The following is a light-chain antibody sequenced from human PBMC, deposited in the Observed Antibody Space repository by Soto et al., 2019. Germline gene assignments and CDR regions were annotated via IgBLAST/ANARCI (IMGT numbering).Light chain of an antibody. J-gene: IGKJ1*01. CDR3: QQYGGSPRT. Sequence: DIQMTQSPSTLSASVGDRVTITCRASQSISSWLAWYQQKPGKAPKLLIYDASSLESGVPSRFSGSGSGTEFTLTISRLEPEDFAVYYCQQYGGSPRTFGQGTKVEV. V-gene: IGKV1-5*01. CDR2: DAS. CDR1: QSISSW.